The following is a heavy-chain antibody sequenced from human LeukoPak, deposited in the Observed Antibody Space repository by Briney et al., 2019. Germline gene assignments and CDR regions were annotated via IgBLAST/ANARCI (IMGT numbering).Heavy chain of an antibody. CDR1: VITFSSYW. J-gene: IGHJ4*02. CDR3: ARDPGYDILTGMIDY. V-gene: IGHV3-7*01. CDR2: IKQDGSEK. D-gene: IGHD3-9*01. Sequence: PGGPMRLSCAASVITFSSYWMCWVRPAPGKGLEGAANIKQDGSEKYYVDSVKGRFTISRDNAKNSLYLQMNSLRAEDTAVYYCARDPGYDILTGMIDYWGQGTLVTVSS.